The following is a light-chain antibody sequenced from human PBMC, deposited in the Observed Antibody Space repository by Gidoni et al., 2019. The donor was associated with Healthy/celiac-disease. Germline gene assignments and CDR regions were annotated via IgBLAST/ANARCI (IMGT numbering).Light chain of an antibody. J-gene: IGKJ1*01. CDR3: QQYGSSPWT. CDR2: GAS. V-gene: IGKV3-20*01. Sequence: ESVLTQSPGTLSWSPGESATLSCRASQSVRSSYLAWYQQKPGQAPRLLLYGASSRAPGLPDRFRGSGSGTDFTLPISRLDPEAFAVYYCQQYGSSPWTFGHGTKVDIK. CDR1: QSVRSSY.